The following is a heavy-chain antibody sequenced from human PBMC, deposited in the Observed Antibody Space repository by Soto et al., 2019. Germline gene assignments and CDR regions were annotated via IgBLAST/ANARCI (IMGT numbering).Heavy chain of an antibody. CDR2: ISPNGGAT. J-gene: IGHJ3*02. CDR1: GFTFSKYT. D-gene: IGHD1-1*01. V-gene: IGHV3-23*01. CDR3: AKDYRPGIGDAFDI. Sequence: PGGSLRLSCVVSGFTFSKYTMSWVPQAPGKGLEWGSGISPNGGATYYADSAKGRFTISRDKSKNTVYLQMNSLRAEDTALYYCAKDYRPGIGDAFDIWGQGTMVTVSS.